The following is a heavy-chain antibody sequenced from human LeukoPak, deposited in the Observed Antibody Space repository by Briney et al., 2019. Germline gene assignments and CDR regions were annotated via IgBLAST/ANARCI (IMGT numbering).Heavy chain of an antibody. V-gene: IGHV4-34*01. D-gene: IGHD3-22*01. CDR1: GGSFSGYY. J-gene: IGHJ5*02. CDR2: INHGGST. CDR3: ASATTYYYDSSGYCWFDP. Sequence: PSETLSLTCAVYGGSFSGYYWSWIRQPPGKGLEWIGEINHGGSTNYNPSLTSRVTISVDTSKNQFSLKLSSVTAADTAVYYCASATTYYYDSSGYCWFDPWGQGTLVTVSS.